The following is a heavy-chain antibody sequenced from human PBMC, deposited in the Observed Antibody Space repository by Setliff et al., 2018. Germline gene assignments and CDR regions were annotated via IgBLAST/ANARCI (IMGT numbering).Heavy chain of an antibody. Sequence: PGESLKISCKGSGYRFSSYWIGWVRQMPGKGLEWIGIIFPADSDTRYSPSFQGQVTISADKSISTAYVQWCSLKASDTAMYYCARVGTAGGYYFDFWGQGALVTSPQ. V-gene: IGHV5-51*01. J-gene: IGHJ4*02. CDR2: IFPADSDT. D-gene: IGHD2-15*01. CDR3: ARVGTAGGYYFDF. CDR1: GYRFSSYW.